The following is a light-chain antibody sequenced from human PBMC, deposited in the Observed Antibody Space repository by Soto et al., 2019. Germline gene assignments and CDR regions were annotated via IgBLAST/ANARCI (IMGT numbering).Light chain of an antibody. CDR1: QSISSF. V-gene: IGKV1-39*01. CDR3: QQSYSTPQT. CDR2: AAS. J-gene: IGKJ3*01. Sequence: DIQMTQSPSSLSASVGDRVTITCRASQSISSFLNWYQLKPGKAPKLLIYAASNLQSGVPSRFSGSGSGTDFTLTISSLQPEDFATYYCQQSYSTPQTFGPGTKVDIK.